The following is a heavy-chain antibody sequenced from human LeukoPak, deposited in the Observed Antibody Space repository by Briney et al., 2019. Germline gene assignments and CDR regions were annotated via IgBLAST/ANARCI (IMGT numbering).Heavy chain of an antibody. V-gene: IGHV1-8*01. CDR1: RSLVTTSD. Sequence: APVKVSSKAARSLVTTSDINWVPQATGQGLEWMGWMNPNSGNTGYAQKFQRRATMTRHTPITPAYMELSSLRSEDTAVYYCARAGWSSTSSPPGYYYMDVWGKGTTVTVSS. J-gene: IGHJ6*03. CDR3: ARAGWSSTSSPPGYYYMDV. CDR2: MNPNSGNT. D-gene: IGHD2-2*01.